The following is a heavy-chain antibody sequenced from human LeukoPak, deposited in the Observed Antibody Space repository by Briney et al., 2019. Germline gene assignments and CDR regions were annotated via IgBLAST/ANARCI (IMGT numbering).Heavy chain of an antibody. Sequence: VQPGGSLRLSCVASGFTFSDYILDWVRQAPGKGLEWVGRIRRRINSPTTEYAASVKDRFIISRDDSRNSLYLHMNSLKTEDTAVYHCTRDGGDSVYSAFDIWGQGTMVTVSS. J-gene: IGHJ3*02. CDR1: GFTFSDYI. V-gene: IGHV3-72*01. CDR3: TRDGGDSVYSAFDI. CDR2: IRRRINSPTT. D-gene: IGHD3-16*01.